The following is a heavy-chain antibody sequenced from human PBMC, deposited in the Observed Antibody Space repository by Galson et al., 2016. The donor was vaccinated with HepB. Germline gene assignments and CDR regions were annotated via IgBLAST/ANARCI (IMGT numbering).Heavy chain of an antibody. V-gene: IGHV3-23*01. CDR1: GFTFNNYA. D-gene: IGHD3-22*01. J-gene: IGHJ4*02. Sequence: SLRLSCAASGFTFNNYAMTWARLAPGKGLEWVSTISGNGGRIYYADAGKGRFTISRDNSKHTLYLQMSSLRAEDTAIYSCAKGAYSYDSTGYYPFDYWGQGTLVTVSS. CDR2: ISGNGGRI. CDR3: AKGAYSYDSTGYYPFDY.